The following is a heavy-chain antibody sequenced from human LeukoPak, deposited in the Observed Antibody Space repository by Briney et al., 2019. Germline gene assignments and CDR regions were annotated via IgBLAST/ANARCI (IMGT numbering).Heavy chain of an antibody. CDR2: ISWNSGSI. Sequence: PGGSLRLSCVASGFTFDDYAMHWVRQAPGKGLEWVSGISWNSGSIGYADSVKGRFTISRDNAKNSLYLQMNSLRAEDMALYYCAKASRIQLWSPFDYWGQGTLVTVSS. CDR3: AKASRIQLWSPFDY. D-gene: IGHD5-18*01. CDR1: GFTFDDYA. V-gene: IGHV3-9*03. J-gene: IGHJ4*02.